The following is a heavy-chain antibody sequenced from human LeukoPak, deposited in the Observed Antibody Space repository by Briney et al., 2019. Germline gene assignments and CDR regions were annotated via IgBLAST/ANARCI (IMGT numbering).Heavy chain of an antibody. CDR2: FSGSGGST. D-gene: IGHD1-1*01. CDR1: GFTFSSYA. Sequence: GGSLRLSCAASGFTFSSYAMSWVRQAPGKGLECISGFSGSGGSTYYADSVKGRFTISRDNSKNTLYLQMNSLRAEDTAVYYCARGTSRYNWNDGVYWGQGTLVTVSS. CDR3: ARGTSRYNWNDGVY. V-gene: IGHV3-23*01. J-gene: IGHJ4*02.